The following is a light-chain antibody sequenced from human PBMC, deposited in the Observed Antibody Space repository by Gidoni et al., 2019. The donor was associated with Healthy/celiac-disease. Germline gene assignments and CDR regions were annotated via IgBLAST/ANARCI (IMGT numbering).Light chain of an antibody. Sequence: QPVLTQPPSVTGAPGQRVPISCTGSSSNIGAGYDVPWYQQLPGTAPKLLIYGNSNRPSGVPDRFSGSKSGTSASLASTGLQAEDEADYYCQSDDSSLSARVFGGGTKLTVL. CDR2: GNS. J-gene: IGLJ3*02. V-gene: IGLV1-40*01. CDR1: SSNIGAGYD. CDR3: QSDDSSLSARV.